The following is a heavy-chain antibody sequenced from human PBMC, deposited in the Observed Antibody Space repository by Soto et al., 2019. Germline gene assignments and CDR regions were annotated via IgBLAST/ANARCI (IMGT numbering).Heavy chain of an antibody. CDR2: IDPSGSYT. Sequence: PGESLKISCQGSGYTFSNNWISWVRQKPGKGLEWMGKIDPSGSYTDYSPSFQGHVSLSVDKSVSTAYLQWSSLKASDSAIYYCARHMITFGGTPTSSEGDFGMDVWGHGTTVTVSS. D-gene: IGHD3-16*01. CDR3: ARHMITFGGTPTSSEGDFGMDV. CDR1: GYTFSNNW. V-gene: IGHV5-10-1*01. J-gene: IGHJ6*02.